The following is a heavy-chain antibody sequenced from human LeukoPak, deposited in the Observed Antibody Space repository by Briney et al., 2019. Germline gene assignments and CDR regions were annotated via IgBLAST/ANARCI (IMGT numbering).Heavy chain of an antibody. Sequence: SETLSLTCTVSGGSISSYYWSWIRQPPGKGLEWIGYIYYSGSTNYNPSLKSRVTISVDTSKNQFSLKLSSVTAADTAVYYCARLTDTAMVDYYFDYWGQGTLVTVSS. CDR1: GGSISSYY. D-gene: IGHD5-18*01. V-gene: IGHV4-59*08. CDR2: IYYSGST. J-gene: IGHJ4*02. CDR3: ARLTDTAMVDYYFDY.